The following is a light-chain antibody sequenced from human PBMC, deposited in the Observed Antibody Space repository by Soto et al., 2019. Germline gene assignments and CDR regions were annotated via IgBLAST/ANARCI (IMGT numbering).Light chain of an antibody. CDR2: LNSDGSH. Sequence: QPVLTQSPSASASLGASVKLTCTLSSGHSNYAIAWHQQQPEKGPRYLMKLNSDGSHSKGDGIPDRFSGSSSGAERYLTISSLQSEDEADYYCQTWGTGTPWLFGGGTKLTVL. CDR1: SGHSNYA. CDR3: QTWGTGTPWL. J-gene: IGLJ3*02. V-gene: IGLV4-69*01.